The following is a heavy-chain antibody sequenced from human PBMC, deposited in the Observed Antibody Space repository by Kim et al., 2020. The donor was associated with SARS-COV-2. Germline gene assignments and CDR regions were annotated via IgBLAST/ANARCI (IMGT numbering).Heavy chain of an antibody. CDR2: T. CDR3: ARGLYYYGMDV. V-gene: IGHV4-34*01. J-gene: IGHJ6*02. Sequence: THYTPARKRRVTISVAPAKTQFSLKLSSVTAADTAVYYCARGLYYYGMDVWGQGTTVTVSS.